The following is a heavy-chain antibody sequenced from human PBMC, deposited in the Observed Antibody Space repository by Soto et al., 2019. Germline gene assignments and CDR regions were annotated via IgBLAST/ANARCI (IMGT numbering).Heavy chain of an antibody. Sequence: QVQLQESGPGLVKPSETLSLTCAVYGGSISSNKWWSWVRQPPGKGLEWIGEIYHSGSTNYNPSLKTRDTITLDKSKTQFSLKLTSVTAADSAVYYCARDDHIVVVPTSLGAMDVWGQGTTVTVSS. CDR3: ARDDHIVVVPTSLGAMDV. J-gene: IGHJ6*02. V-gene: IGHV4-4*02. CDR1: GGSISSNKW. D-gene: IGHD2-2*01. CDR2: IYHSGST.